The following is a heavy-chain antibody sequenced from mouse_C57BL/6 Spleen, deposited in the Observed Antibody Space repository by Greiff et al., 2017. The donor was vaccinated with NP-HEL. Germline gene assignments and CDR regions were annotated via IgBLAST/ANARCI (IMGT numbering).Heavy chain of an antibody. CDR1: GFTFSDYG. D-gene: IGHD2-5*01. CDR2: ISSGSSTI. J-gene: IGHJ4*01. CDR3: ARGYYSNYVGYAMDY. Sequence: EVQLVESGGGLVKPGGSLKLSCAASGFTFSDYGMHWVRQAPEKGLEWVAYISSGSSTIYYADTGKGRVTISRDNAKNTLFLQMTSLRSEDTAMYYCARGYYSNYVGYAMDYWGQGTSVTVSS. V-gene: IGHV5-17*01.